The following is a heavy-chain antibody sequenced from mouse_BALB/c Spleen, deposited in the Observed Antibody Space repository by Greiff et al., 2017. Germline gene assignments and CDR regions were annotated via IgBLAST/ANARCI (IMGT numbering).Heavy chain of an antibody. D-gene: IGHD2-14*01. CDR1: GYSITSDYA. Sequence: VQLKESGPGLVKPSQSLSLTCTVTGYSITSDYAWNWIRQFPGNKLEWMGFISYSGSTSYNPSLKSRISITRDTSKNQFFLQLNSVTTEDTATYYCARPDRNYYAMDYWGQGTSVTVSS. CDR2: ISYSGST. J-gene: IGHJ4*01. CDR3: ARPDRNYYAMDY. V-gene: IGHV3-2*02.